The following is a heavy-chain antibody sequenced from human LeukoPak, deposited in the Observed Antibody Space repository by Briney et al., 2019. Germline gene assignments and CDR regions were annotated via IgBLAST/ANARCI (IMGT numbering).Heavy chain of an antibody. D-gene: IGHD1-26*01. CDR2: MHYSGST. J-gene: IGHJ4*02. V-gene: IGHV4-59*01. Sequence: PSETLSLTCSVSGGSISSYYWSWIRQPPGKGLEWIGYMHYSGSTNYNPSLKRRVTISLKTSKNQFSLKLSSVTAADTALYYCARVNKIWEYFDYWGRGTLVTVSS. CDR3: ARVNKIWEYFDY. CDR1: GGSISSYY.